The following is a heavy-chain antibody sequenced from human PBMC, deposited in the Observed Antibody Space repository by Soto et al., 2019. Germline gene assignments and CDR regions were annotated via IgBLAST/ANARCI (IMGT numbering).Heavy chain of an antibody. CDR3: AKDPSIPFTGDP. J-gene: IGHJ5*02. D-gene: IGHD2-21*01. CDR2: ISGGGGST. V-gene: IGHV3-23*01. Sequence: GGSLRLSCAASGFTFSSYAMSWVRQAPGKGREWVGAISGGGGSTYYADSVKGRFTISRDNSKNRLYLQMNGLRAEDTAVYYCAKDPSIPFTGDPWGQGTLVTVSS. CDR1: GFTFSSYA.